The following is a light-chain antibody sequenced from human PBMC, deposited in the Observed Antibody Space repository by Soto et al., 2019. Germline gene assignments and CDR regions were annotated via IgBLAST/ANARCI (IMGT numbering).Light chain of an antibody. CDR2: AAS. V-gene: IGKV1-9*01. Sequence: DIQLTQSPSFLSASVGDRVTITCRASQGISTFLAWHQQKPGKAPKLLIYAASILQSGVPSRFRGSGSGTDFTLTISRLQPEDFATYFCQQLNSYPLTFGGGTKV. CDR3: QQLNSYPLT. J-gene: IGKJ4*01. CDR1: QGISTF.